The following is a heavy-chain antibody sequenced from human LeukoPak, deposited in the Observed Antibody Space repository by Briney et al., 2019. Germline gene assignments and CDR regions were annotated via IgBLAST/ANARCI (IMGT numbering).Heavy chain of an antibody. CDR3: AELGITMIGGV. CDR2: ISSSGSTI. CDR1: GFTFSNYD. Sequence: PGGSLRLSCEASGFTFSNYDINWVRQAPGKGLEWVSYISSSGSTIYYADSVKGRFTISRDNAKNSLYLQMNSLRAEDTAVYYCAELGITMIGGVWGKGTTVTISS. J-gene: IGHJ6*04. D-gene: IGHD3-10*02. V-gene: IGHV3-48*03.